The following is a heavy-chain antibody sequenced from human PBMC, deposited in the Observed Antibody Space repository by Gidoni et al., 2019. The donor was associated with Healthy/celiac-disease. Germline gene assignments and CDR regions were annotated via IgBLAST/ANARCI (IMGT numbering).Heavy chain of an antibody. CDR3: ARRTTVTPGALDY. J-gene: IGHJ4*02. D-gene: IGHD4-17*01. CDR2: INAGNGNT. Sequence: QVQLVQSGAEVKKPGASVKVSCKASGYTFTSYAMHWVRQAPGQRLEWMGWINAGNGNTKYSQKFQGRVTITRDPAASTAYMELSSLRSEDTAVYYCARRTTVTPGALDYWGQGTLVTVSS. V-gene: IGHV1-3*01. CDR1: GYTFTSYA.